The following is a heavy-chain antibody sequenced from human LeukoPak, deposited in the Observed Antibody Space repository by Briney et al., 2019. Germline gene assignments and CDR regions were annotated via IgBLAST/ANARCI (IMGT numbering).Heavy chain of an antibody. CDR2: ISYSGST. J-gene: IGHJ4*02. Sequence: SETLSLTCTVSGDSISSSSYYWGWIRQPPGKGLEWIGSISYSGSTYYNPSLKSRVTISVDTSKNQFSLKLSSVTAADTAVYYYARHDDVYTSINYWGQGTLVTVSS. CDR1: GDSISSSSYY. D-gene: IGHD6-13*01. CDR3: ARHDDVYTSINY. V-gene: IGHV4-39*01.